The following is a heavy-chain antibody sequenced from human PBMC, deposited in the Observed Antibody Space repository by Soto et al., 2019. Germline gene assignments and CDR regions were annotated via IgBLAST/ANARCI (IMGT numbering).Heavy chain of an antibody. CDR2: IIPIFGTA. D-gene: IGHD4-17*01. CDR3: AREGNYGDYLESFDH. V-gene: IGHV1-69*01. CDR1: GGTFSSYA. J-gene: IGHJ5*02. Sequence: QVQLVQSGAEVRKPGSSVKVSCKASGGTFSSYAISWVRHAPGQGLEWMGGIIPIFGTANYAQKFQGRVTITADESTSTAYMELSSLRSEDTAVYYCAREGNYGDYLESFDHWGQGTLVTVSS.